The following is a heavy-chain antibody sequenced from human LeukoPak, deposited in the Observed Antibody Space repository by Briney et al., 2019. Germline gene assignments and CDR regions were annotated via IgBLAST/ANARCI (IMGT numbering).Heavy chain of an antibody. V-gene: IGHV4-38-2*01. CDR1: GYSISSGYY. J-gene: IGHJ4*02. D-gene: IGHD6-19*01. CDR2: IYHSGST. CDR3: ARAVAGTAQIDY. Sequence: KPSETLSLTCAVSGYSISSGYYWGWIRQPPGKGLEWIGSIYHSGSTYYNPSLKSRVTISVDTSKNQFSLKLSSVTAADTAVYYCARAVAGTAQIDYWGQGTLVTVSS.